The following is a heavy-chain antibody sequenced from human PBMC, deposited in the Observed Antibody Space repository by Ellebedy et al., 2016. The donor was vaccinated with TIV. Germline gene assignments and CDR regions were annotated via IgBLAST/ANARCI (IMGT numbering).Heavy chain of an antibody. CDR1: GFTFSSYA. CDR3: ARDGHRTYYYDSSGYYPTDY. CDR2: ISYDGSNK. D-gene: IGHD3-22*01. Sequence: GGSLRLSXAASGFTFSSYAMHWVRQAPGKGLEWVAVISYDGSNKYYADSVKGRFTISRDNSKNTLYLQMNSLRAEDTAVYYCARDGHRTYYYDSSGYYPTDYWGQGTLVTVSS. V-gene: IGHV3-30-3*01. J-gene: IGHJ4*02.